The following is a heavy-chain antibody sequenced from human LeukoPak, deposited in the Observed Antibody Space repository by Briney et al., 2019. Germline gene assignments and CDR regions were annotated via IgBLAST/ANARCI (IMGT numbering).Heavy chain of an antibody. J-gene: IGHJ5*02. CDR3: ARAPDYRWFDP. Sequence: LETLSLTCTVSGGSISSYYWSWIRQPPGKGLEWIAYIYYSGSTNFNPSLKSRGTISIDTSKNQFSLKLSSVTSADTAMYYCARAPDYRWFDPWGQGTLVTVSS. CDR2: IYYSGST. V-gene: IGHV4-59*01. CDR1: GGSISSYY. D-gene: IGHD4/OR15-4a*01.